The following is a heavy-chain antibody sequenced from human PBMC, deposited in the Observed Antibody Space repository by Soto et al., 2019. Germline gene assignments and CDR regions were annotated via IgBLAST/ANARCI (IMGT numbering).Heavy chain of an antibody. J-gene: IGHJ6*02. V-gene: IGHV4-39*01. Sequence: SETLPLTCTVSGGSISSSSYYWGWISQPPGKGLEWIGSIYYSGSTYYNPSLKSRVTISVDTSKNQFSLKLSSVTAADTAVYYCARTIAMVRGVIINDYYYGMDVWGQGTTVTVSS. D-gene: IGHD3-10*01. CDR1: GGSISSSSYY. CDR3: ARTIAMVRGVIINDYYYGMDV. CDR2: IYYSGST.